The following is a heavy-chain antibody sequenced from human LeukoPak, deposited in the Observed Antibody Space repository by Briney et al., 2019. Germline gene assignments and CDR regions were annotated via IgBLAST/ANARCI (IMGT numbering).Heavy chain of an antibody. J-gene: IGHJ4*02. CDR3: AKDDYGGNSGMDY. CDR1: GFTFSSYG. Sequence: PGGSLRLSCAASGFTFSSYGMHWVHQAPGKGLEWVAVIWYDGNNKYYADSVKGRFTISRDNSKNTLYLQMNSLRAEDTAVYYCAKDDYGGNSGMDYWGQGTLVTVSS. CDR2: IWYDGNNK. V-gene: IGHV3-33*06. D-gene: IGHD4-23*01.